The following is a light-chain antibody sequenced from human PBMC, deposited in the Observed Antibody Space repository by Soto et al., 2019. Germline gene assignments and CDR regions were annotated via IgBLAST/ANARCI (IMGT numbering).Light chain of an antibody. Sequence: EVVMTQSPATLSVSPGERVTFSCRASQSVTTNLAWYQHKPGQSPRLLISGASTGASGIPPRFSCSGSGTEFTLTIDRLQSADFAVYYCQQYDRWPVTFGGGTKVEIK. CDR1: QSVTTN. V-gene: IGKV3-15*01. CDR3: QQYDRWPVT. CDR2: GAS. J-gene: IGKJ4*01.